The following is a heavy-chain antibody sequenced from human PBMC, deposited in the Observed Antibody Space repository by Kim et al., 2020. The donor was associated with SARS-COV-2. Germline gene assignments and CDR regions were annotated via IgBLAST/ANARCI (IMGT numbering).Heavy chain of an antibody. CDR1: GFTFSSYG. D-gene: IGHD6-19*01. Sequence: GGSLRLSCAASGFTFSSYGMHWVRQAPGKGLEWVAVIWYDGSNKYYADSVKGRFTISRDNSKNTLYLQMNSLRAEDTAVYYCARDCVRRSSGWLDYWGQGTLVTVSS. CDR3: ARDCVRRSSGWLDY. V-gene: IGHV3-33*01. CDR2: IWYDGSNK. J-gene: IGHJ4*02.